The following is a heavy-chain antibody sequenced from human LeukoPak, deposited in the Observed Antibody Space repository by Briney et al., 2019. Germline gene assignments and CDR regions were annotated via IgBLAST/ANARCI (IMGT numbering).Heavy chain of an antibody. V-gene: IGHV1-69*13. D-gene: IGHD6-19*01. CDR1: GGTFSSYA. CDR3: ARPYEQWLSPLSA. J-gene: IGHJ1*01. Sequence: SVKVSCKASGGTFSSYAISWVRQAPGQGLEWMGGIIPIFGTANYAQKFQGRVAITADESTSTAYMELSSLRSEDTAVYYCARPYEQWLSPLSAWGQGTLVTVSS. CDR2: IIPIFGTA.